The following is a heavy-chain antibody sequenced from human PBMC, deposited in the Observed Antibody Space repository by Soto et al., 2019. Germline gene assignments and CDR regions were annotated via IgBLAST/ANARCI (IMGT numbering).Heavy chain of an antibody. D-gene: IGHD2-15*01. CDR1: GFTLRDFW. V-gene: IGHV3-74*01. J-gene: IGHJ5*02. CDR3: VRGSSCVANTCYNEGFFGP. CDR2: INIDGSSA. Sequence: SGGSLRLSCAASGFTLRDFWMHWVRQAPGKGLVWVSRINIDGSSASYADSVKGRFTISRDNAKSTLSLQMNSLRVEDTAVYYCVRGSSCVANTCYNEGFFGPWGQGALVTVSS.